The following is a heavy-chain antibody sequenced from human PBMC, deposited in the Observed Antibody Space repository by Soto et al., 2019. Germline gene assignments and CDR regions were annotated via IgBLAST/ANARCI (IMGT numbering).Heavy chain of an antibody. Sequence: QVQLVQSGAEVKKPGASVKVSCKASGYTFTSYYMHWVRQAPGQGLEWMGIINPSGGSTSYAQKXQGXXXMTRDTSTSTXXRXLXXLRSEDTAVYYCAREGGYCSGGSCYSDYYYYGMDVWGQGTTVTVSS. CDR1: GYTFTSYY. V-gene: IGHV1-46*01. CDR2: INPSGGST. CDR3: AREGGYCSGGSCYSDYYYYGMDV. D-gene: IGHD2-15*01. J-gene: IGHJ6*02.